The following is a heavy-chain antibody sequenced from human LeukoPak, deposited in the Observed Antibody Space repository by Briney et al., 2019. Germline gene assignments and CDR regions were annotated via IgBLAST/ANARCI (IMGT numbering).Heavy chain of an antibody. CDR1: GGSISSSSYY. CDR3: AKYYYGSGSYSDY. J-gene: IGHJ4*02. Sequence: SETLSLTCTVSGGSISSSSYYWGWIRQPPGKGLEWIGSIYYSGSTYYNPSLKSRVTISVDTSKNQFSLKLSSVTAADTAVYYCAKYYYGSGSYSDYWGQGALVTVSS. V-gene: IGHV4-39*01. D-gene: IGHD3-10*01. CDR2: IYYSGST.